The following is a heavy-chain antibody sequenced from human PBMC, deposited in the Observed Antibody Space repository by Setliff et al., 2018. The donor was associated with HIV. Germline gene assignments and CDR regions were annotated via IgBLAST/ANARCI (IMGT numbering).Heavy chain of an antibody. Sequence: PSETLSLTCTVSAVSIGGYSWSWIRQSPGKGLEWIGSIYSTDTTNHNPSLESRVTISVDTSKNQFSLKLSSVTAADTAVYYCVGDETTVTFDYWGQGTLVTVSS. D-gene: IGHD4-17*01. CDR1: AVSIGGYS. CDR2: IYSTDTT. J-gene: IGHJ4*02. V-gene: IGHV4-4*09. CDR3: VGDETTVTFDY.